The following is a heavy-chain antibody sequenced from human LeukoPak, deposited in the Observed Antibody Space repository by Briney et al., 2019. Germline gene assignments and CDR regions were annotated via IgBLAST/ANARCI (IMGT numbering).Heavy chain of an antibody. CDR1: GYTFTGYY. Sequence: GASVKVSCKASGYTFTGYYMHWVRQAPGQGLEWMGWINPNSGGTNYAQKFQGRVTMTGDTSISTAYMELSRLRSDDTAVYYCARENVVPAAVDAFDIWGQGTMVTVSS. D-gene: IGHD2-2*01. V-gene: IGHV1-2*02. CDR3: ARENVVPAAVDAFDI. CDR2: INPNSGGT. J-gene: IGHJ3*02.